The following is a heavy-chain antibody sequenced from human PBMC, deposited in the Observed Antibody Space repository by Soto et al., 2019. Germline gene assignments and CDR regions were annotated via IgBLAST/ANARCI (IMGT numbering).Heavy chain of an antibody. CDR3: ARVGQWLVTPPPYYFDY. Sequence: ASVKVSCKASGYTFTGYYMHWVRQAPGQGLEWMGWINPNSGGTNYAQKFQGWVTMTRDTSISTAYMELSRLRSDDTAVYYCARVGQWLVTPPPYYFDYWGQGTLVTVSS. V-gene: IGHV1-2*04. CDR1: GYTFTGYY. J-gene: IGHJ4*02. D-gene: IGHD6-19*01. CDR2: INPNSGGT.